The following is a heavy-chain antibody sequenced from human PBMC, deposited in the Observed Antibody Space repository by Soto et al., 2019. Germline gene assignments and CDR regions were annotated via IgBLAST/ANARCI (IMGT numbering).Heavy chain of an antibody. D-gene: IGHD3-3*01. V-gene: IGHV4-39*01. Sequence: SETLSLTCTVSGGSISSSSYYWGWIRQPPGKGLEWIGSIYYSGSTYYNPSLKSRVTISVDTSKNQFSLKLSCVTAADTAVYYCARQPGSITIFGVVIIYGMDVWGQRTTVTVSS. CDR1: GGSISSSSYY. CDR3: ARQPGSITIFGVVIIYGMDV. J-gene: IGHJ6*02. CDR2: IYYSGST.